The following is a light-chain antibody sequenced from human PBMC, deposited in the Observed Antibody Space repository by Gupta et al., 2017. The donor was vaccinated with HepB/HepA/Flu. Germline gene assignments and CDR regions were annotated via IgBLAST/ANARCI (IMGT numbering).Light chain of an antibody. J-gene: IGLJ1*01. Sequence: SYELPQPPSVSVSPGQTARLTCSGDALPKKYAYWYQQKSGQAPVLVIHEDTKRPSGIPERFSGSSSGTLVTWTISGAQVEDEADYYCYSADSSGHYYVFGTGTKVTVL. CDR3: YSADSSGHYYV. V-gene: IGLV3-10*01. CDR2: EDT. CDR1: ALPKKY.